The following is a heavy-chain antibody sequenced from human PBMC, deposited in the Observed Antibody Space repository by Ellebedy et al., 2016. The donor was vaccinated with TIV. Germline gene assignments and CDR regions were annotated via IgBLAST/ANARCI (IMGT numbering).Heavy chain of an antibody. CDR3: ARDTPNSDYYDSSGYYRSHDAFDI. J-gene: IGHJ3*02. CDR2: ISAYNGNT. V-gene: IGHV1-18*01. Sequence: AASVKVSCKASGYTFTSYGISWARQAPGQGLEWMGWISAYNGNTNYAQKLQGRVTMTTDTSTSTAYMELRSLRSDDTAVYYCARDTPNSDYYDSSGYYRSHDAFDIWGQGTMVTVSS. CDR1: GYTFTSYG. D-gene: IGHD3-22*01.